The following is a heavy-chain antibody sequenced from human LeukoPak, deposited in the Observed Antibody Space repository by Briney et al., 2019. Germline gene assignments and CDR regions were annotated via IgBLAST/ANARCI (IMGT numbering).Heavy chain of an antibody. Sequence: GASVKVSCKASGYTFTGYYMHWVRQAPGQGLEWMGWINPNSGGTNYAQKFQGWVTMTRDTSISTAYMELSRLRSDDTAVYYCARDWGYSYGYFDYWGQGTLVTVSS. CDR3: ARDWGYSYGYFDY. J-gene: IGHJ4*02. CDR2: INPNSGGT. V-gene: IGHV1-2*04. D-gene: IGHD5-18*01. CDR1: GYTFTGYY.